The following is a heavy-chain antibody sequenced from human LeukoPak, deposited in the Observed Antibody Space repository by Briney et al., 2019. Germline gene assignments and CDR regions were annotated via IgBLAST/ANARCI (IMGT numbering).Heavy chain of an antibody. CDR2: IYYSGST. Sequence: SQTLSLTCAVSGGSISSGGYSWSWIRQPPGKGLEWIGYIYYSGSTYYNPSLESRVTISVDTSKNQFSLKLSSVTAADTAVYYCARGGFVTTPVGLYDYWGQGTLVTVSS. D-gene: IGHD4-17*01. CDR3: ARGGFVTTPVGLYDY. CDR1: GGSISSGGYS. J-gene: IGHJ4*02. V-gene: IGHV4-30-4*07.